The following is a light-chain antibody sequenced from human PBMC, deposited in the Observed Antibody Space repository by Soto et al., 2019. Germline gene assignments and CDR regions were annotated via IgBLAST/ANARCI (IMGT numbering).Light chain of an antibody. CDR3: GTWDNSLSVV. Sequence: QSVLTQPPSVSAAPGQKVTISCSGGSSNIGDNYVSWYQQFPGTAPKLLIYDNDKRPSGIPDRFSRSKSGTSATLGITGLQTGDEADYYCGTWDNSLSVVFGGGTKLTVL. CDR1: SSNIGDNY. CDR2: DND. J-gene: IGLJ2*01. V-gene: IGLV1-51*01.